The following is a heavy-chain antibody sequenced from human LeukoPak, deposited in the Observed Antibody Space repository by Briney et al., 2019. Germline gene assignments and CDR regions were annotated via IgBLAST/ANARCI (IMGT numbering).Heavy chain of an antibody. CDR2: IKQDASEK. V-gene: IGHV3-7*01. D-gene: IGHD2-15*01. CDR1: GFTFSGYW. CDR3: ARFGMDAAIDY. Sequence: GGFLRLSCAASGFTFSGYWMSWVRQAPGKGLEWVATIKQDASEKTYVDSVEGRFTSSRDNAKSSLFLQMDSLRAEDTAVYYCARFGMDAAIDYWGQGTLVTVSS. J-gene: IGHJ4*02.